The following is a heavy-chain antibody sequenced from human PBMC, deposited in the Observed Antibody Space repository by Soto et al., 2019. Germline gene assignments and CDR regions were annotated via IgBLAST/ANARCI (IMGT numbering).Heavy chain of an antibody. CDR3: AREGEWELTIVGGFDL. D-gene: IGHD1-26*01. CDR1: GGTFSSYA. Sequence: QVQLVQSGAEVKKPGSSVKVSCKASGGTFSSYAISWVRQAPGQGLEWMGGIIPIFGTANYAQKFQGRVTITHDESTSTAYMELSRLGSEDTAVYYCAREGEWELTIVGGFDLWGQGTMVTVSS. V-gene: IGHV1-69*05. CDR2: IIPIFGTA. J-gene: IGHJ3*01.